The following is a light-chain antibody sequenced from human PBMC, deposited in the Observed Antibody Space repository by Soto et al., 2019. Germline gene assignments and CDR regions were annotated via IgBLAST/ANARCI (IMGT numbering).Light chain of an antibody. J-gene: IGLJ1*01. Sequence: QSLLTQPASRSGAPGQSITLSCTGNSSEFGGYNYVSWYQHHPGKAPKRMIHDVSNRPSGVSNRFSGSKSGNTASLTISGLQAEDEADYYCSSYIPNNSTYVFGTGTKVTVL. CDR1: SSEFGGYNY. V-gene: IGLV2-14*03. CDR3: SSYIPNNSTYV. CDR2: DVS.